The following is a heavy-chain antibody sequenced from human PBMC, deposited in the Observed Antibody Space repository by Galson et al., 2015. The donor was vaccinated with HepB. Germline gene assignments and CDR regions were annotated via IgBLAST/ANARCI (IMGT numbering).Heavy chain of an antibody. CDR3: AKDGGYGYAPYYFDY. J-gene: IGHJ4*02. D-gene: IGHD5-18*01. CDR1: GFTFSSYG. Sequence: SLRLSCAASGFTFSSYGMHWVRQAPGKGLEWVAVISYDGSNKYYADSVKGRFTISRDNSKNTLYLQMNSLRAEDTAVYYCAKDGGYGYAPYYFDYWGQGTLVTVSS. V-gene: IGHV3-30*18. CDR2: ISYDGSNK.